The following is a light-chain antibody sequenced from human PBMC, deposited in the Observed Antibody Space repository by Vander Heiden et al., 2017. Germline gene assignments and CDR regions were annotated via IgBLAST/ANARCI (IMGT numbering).Light chain of an antibody. J-gene: IGKJ4*01. CDR2: GSS. CDR1: DTIFNSR. V-gene: IGKV3-20*01. Sequence: EIVLKQSPASQSLSPWGRATLSCRSSDTIFNSRLAWYQQKSGQAPRLFIFGSSTRTTGAPYRFSGGGSGTDFTLTISELEPEDFAVYHCQHYGSSLLSFGGGTKVRI. CDR3: QHYGSSLLS.